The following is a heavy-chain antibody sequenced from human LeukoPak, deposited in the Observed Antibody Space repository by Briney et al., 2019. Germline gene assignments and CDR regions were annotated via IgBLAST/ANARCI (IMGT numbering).Heavy chain of an antibody. CDR1: GGSFSGYY. CDR3: ARASSGSAIYYYYYMDV. Sequence: SETLSLTCAVYGGSFSGYYWSWIRQPPGKGLEWIGEINHSGSTNYNPSLKSRVTISVDTSKNQFSLKLSSETAADTAVYYCARASSGSAIYYYYYMDVWGKGTTVTVSS. CDR2: INHSGST. V-gene: IGHV4-34*01. D-gene: IGHD3-22*01. J-gene: IGHJ6*03.